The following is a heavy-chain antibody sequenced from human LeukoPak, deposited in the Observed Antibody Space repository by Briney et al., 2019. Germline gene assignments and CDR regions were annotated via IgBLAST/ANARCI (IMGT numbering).Heavy chain of an antibody. CDR3: ASGYTGTDY. Sequence: SETLSLTCAVYGGSFSGYYWSWIRQPPGKGLEWIGEINHSGSTNYNPSLKSRVTISVDTSKNQFSLKLSSVTAADTAVYYCASGYTGTDYWGQGTLVTVSS. CDR2: INHSGST. D-gene: IGHD1-14*01. CDR1: GGSFSGYY. V-gene: IGHV4-34*01. J-gene: IGHJ4*02.